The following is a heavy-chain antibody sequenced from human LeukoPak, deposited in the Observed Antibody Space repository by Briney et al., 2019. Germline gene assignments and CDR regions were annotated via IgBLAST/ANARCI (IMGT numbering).Heavy chain of an antibody. D-gene: IGHD4-17*01. Sequence: GGSLRLSCAASGFTFSSYWMSWVRQAPGKGLEWGANIKQDGSEKYYVDSVKGRFTISRDNAKNSLYLQMNSLRAEDTAVYYCARGLDYGDYVYYYYGMDVWGQGTTVTVSS. CDR2: IKQDGSEK. CDR3: ARGLDYGDYVYYYYGMDV. CDR1: GFTFSSYW. V-gene: IGHV3-7*01. J-gene: IGHJ6*02.